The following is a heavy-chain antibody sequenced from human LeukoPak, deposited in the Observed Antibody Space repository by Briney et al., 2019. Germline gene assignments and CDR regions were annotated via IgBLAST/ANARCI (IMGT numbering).Heavy chain of an antibody. Sequence: SETLSLTCAVYGGSFSGYYWTWIRQPPGKGLEWIGEINHSGSTNYNPSLKRRVTISIDTSKNQFSLRLTSVTAADTAVYYCARETEGGIHYWGKGNLVTVSS. CDR3: ARETEGGIHY. J-gene: IGHJ4*02. D-gene: IGHD1-14*01. CDR1: GGSFSGYY. V-gene: IGHV4-34*01. CDR2: INHSGST.